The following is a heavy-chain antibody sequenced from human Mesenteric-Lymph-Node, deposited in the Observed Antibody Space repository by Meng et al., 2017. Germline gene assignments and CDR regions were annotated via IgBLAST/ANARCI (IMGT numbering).Heavy chain of an antibody. Sequence: GESLKISCAASGFSVTNSAMSWVRQAPRKGLEWVSVISGGGGTTKYADSVKGRSTISRDNSRNTLYLQMNSLRAEDTAVYYCARIMYYYDSSGYYFDYWGQGTLVTVSS. CDR2: ISGGGGTT. CDR1: GFSVTNSA. CDR3: ARIMYYYDSSGYYFDY. J-gene: IGHJ4*02. V-gene: IGHV3-23*01. D-gene: IGHD3-22*01.